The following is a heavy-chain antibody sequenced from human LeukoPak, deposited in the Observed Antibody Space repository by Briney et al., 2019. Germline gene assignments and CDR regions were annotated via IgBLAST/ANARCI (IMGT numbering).Heavy chain of an antibody. V-gene: IGHV4-59*01. D-gene: IGHD2-15*01. CDR1: GGSISSYY. Sequence: SETLSLTCTVSGGSISSYYWTWIRQPPGKRLEWTGYIYYSGSTNYNPSLKSRVTISLDTSKNQFSLKLTSVTAADTAVYYCAREYCSSGSCYFDYWGQGTLVTVSS. CDR2: IYYSGST. J-gene: IGHJ4*02. CDR3: AREYCSSGSCYFDY.